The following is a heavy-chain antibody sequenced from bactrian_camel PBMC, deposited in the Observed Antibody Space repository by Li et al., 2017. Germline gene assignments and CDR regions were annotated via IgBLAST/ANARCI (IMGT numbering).Heavy chain of an antibody. J-gene: IGHJ4*01. CDR3: AAETLGRGRCYRSRLLYTY. V-gene: IGHV3-3*01. Sequence: CAASAATGGPFYMAYFRQAPGIEREGVATITLETGNTDYADSVKGRFTISQDGADNTVYLQMNNLKPEDSNMYYCAAETLGRGRCYRSRLLYTYWGQGTQVTVS. CDR2: ITLETGNT. CDR1: AATGGPFY. D-gene: IGHD1*01.